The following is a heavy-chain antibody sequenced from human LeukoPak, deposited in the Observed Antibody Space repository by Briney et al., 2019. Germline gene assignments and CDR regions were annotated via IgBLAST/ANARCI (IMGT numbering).Heavy chain of an antibody. CDR3: ASSVGDSGYDLGY. CDR1: GFTVSSNY. V-gene: IGHV3-53*01. CDR2: IYSGGST. D-gene: IGHD5-12*01. Sequence: PGGSLRLSCAASGFTVSSNYMSWVRQAPGKGLEWVSVIYSGGSTYYADSVKGRFTISRDNSKNTLYLQMNSLRAEDTAVYYCASSVGDSGYDLGYWGQGTLVTVPS. J-gene: IGHJ4*02.